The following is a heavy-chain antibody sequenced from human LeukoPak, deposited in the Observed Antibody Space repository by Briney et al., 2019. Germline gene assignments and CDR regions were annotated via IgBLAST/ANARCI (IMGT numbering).Heavy chain of an antibody. CDR3: GRNDFWSGYHEMDV. CDR1: GFTFSSYW. Sequence: GGSLRLSCAASGFTFSSYWMSWVRQAPWKGLEWVANIKQDGSEKYYVESVKGRFTISRDNAKNSLYLQMNSLRAEDTAVYYCGRNDFWSGYHEMDVWGKGTTVTVSS. J-gene: IGHJ6*04. V-gene: IGHV3-7*01. CDR2: IKQDGSEK. D-gene: IGHD3-3*01.